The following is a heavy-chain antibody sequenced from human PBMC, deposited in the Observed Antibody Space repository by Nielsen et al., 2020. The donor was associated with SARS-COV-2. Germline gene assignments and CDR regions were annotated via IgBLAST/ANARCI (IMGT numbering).Heavy chain of an antibody. Sequence: SETLSLTCAAYGGSFSGYYWSWIRQPPGKGLEWIGEINHSGSTNYNPSLKSRVTISVDTSKNQFSLKLSSVTAADTAVYYCARVRYSGAFDIWGQGTMVTVSS. CDR1: GGSFSGYY. V-gene: IGHV4-34*01. CDR2: INHSGST. J-gene: IGHJ3*02. D-gene: IGHD6-13*01. CDR3: ARVRYSGAFDI.